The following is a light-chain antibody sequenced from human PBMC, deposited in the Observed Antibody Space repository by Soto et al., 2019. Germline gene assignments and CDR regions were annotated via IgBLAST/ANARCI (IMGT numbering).Light chain of an antibody. J-gene: IGKJ5*01. CDR1: QSVTSTY. CDR2: DAS. CDR3: QQYNNWPPIT. V-gene: IGKV3-20*01. Sequence: PGERATLSCRASQSVTSTYLAWCQRKPGQAPRLLIYDASSRATGIPDRFSGSGSGTDFALTISRLEPEDFAVYYCQQYNNWPPITFGQGTRLEIK.